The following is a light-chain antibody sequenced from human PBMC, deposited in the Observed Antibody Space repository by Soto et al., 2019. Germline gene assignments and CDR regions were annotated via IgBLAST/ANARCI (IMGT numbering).Light chain of an antibody. CDR2: DVT. Sequence: QSVLTQPASVSGSPGQSITISCTGTSSDVGGYNFVSWYQQHPDKAPKLMIYDVTNRPSGVSNRFSGSKSGNTASLTISGLQAEDEADYYSSSYTSLSTYVSGTGTKVTXL. J-gene: IGLJ1*01. V-gene: IGLV2-14*01. CDR1: SSDVGGYNF. CDR3: SSYTSLSTYV.